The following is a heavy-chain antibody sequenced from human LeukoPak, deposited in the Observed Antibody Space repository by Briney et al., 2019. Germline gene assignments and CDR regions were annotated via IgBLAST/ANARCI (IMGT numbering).Heavy chain of an antibody. CDR2: VKPNTGDT. J-gene: IGHJ4*02. Sequence: ASVTVSCKASGYTFTSYAMNWVRQAPGQGLEWMGWVKPNTGDTQYAQTFQGRVTMSRDTSVSTAYMAPSRLTSDDAALHYCARLSGNYAYWGQGTLVTVFS. V-gene: IGHV1-2*02. D-gene: IGHD1-26*01. CDR1: GYTFTSYA. CDR3: ARLSGNYAY.